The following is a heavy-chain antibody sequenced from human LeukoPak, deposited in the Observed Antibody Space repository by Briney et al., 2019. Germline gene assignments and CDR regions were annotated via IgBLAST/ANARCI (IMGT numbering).Heavy chain of an antibody. V-gene: IGHV4-4*07. CDR3: AREIRGVIKNYFDY. CDR1: AGSISSYY. J-gene: IGHJ4*02. Sequence: SETLSLTCTVSAGSISSYYWSWIRRPAGKGLEWIGRIYTSGSTNYNPSLKSRVTISVDKSKNQFSLKLSSVTAADTAVYYCAREIRGVIKNYFDYWGQGTLVTVSS. D-gene: IGHD3-10*01. CDR2: IYTSGST.